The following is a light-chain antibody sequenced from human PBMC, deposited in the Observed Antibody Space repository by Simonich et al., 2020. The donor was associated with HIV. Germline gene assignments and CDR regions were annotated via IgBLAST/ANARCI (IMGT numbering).Light chain of an antibody. V-gene: IGKV4-1*01. CDR3: QQYYNTPHT. Sequence: DIVMTQSPDSLAVSLGERATINCKSSQSVLYSSNNKNYLAWYQQKPRQPPKLLIYGASTRESGVPDRCSGSGSGTDFTLTISSLQAEDMAVYFCQQYYNTPHTFGQGTKLEIK. CDR2: GAS. CDR1: QSVLYSSNNKNY. J-gene: IGKJ2*01.